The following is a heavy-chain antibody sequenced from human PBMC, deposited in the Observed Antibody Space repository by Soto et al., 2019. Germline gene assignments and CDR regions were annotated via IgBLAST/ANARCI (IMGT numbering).Heavy chain of an antibody. D-gene: IGHD3-10*01. CDR3: VRASYGSGTQYGMDV. CDR2: ISRSGTTI. J-gene: IGHJ6*02. V-gene: IGHV3-11*01. Sequence: QVQLVESGGGLVKPGGSLRLSCAVSGFTFSNYFMGWIRQAPGKGLDWVSYISRSGTTIYYADSVKGRFTISRDNAKNLLYLQMNSLRAEDTAVYYCVRASYGSGTQYGMDVWGQGTTVTVSS. CDR1: GFTFSNYF.